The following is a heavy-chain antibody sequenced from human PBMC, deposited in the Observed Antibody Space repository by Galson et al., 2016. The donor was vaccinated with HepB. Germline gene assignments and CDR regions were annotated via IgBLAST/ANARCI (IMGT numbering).Heavy chain of an antibody. CDR3: ARGIVALTLFDY. V-gene: IGHV3-11*06. J-gene: IGHJ4*02. CDR2: VSTSGSDR. CDR1: GFTFNDYY. D-gene: IGHD3-22*01. Sequence: SLRLSCAASGFTFNDYYMSWIRQAPGKGLEWVSKVSTSGSDRDYADSVKGRFTISRDNARNSVFLQMNNVRAEDTGVYYCARGIVALTLFDYWGQGALVTVSS.